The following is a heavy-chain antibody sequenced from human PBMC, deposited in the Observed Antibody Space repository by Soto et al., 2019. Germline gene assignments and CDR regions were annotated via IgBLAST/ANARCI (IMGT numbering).Heavy chain of an antibody. D-gene: IGHD4-17*01. Sequence: ASVKVSCKASGYTFTSYGISCVRQAPGKGLEWMGWISAYNGNTNYAQKLQGRVTMTTDTSTSTAYMELRSLRSDDTAVYYCARVFLYGGTRWFDPWGQGTLVTVSS. J-gene: IGHJ5*02. CDR3: ARVFLYGGTRWFDP. CDR1: GYTFTSYG. CDR2: ISAYNGNT. V-gene: IGHV1-18*01.